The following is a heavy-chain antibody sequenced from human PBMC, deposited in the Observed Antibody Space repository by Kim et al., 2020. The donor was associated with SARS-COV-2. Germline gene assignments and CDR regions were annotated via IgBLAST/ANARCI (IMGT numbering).Heavy chain of an antibody. CDR3: ARGGLQGGTTKDY. CDR2: IYNDGSII. CDR1: GFTFSSYW. D-gene: IGHD1-1*01. J-gene: IGHJ4*02. Sequence: GGSLRLSCAASGFTFSSYWMHWVRQAPGKGLVWVARIYNDGSIISYADSVKGRFTISRDNAKNTVYLQINSLRGEDTAVYYCARGGLQGGTTKDYSGQGILVTLSS. V-gene: IGHV3-74*01.